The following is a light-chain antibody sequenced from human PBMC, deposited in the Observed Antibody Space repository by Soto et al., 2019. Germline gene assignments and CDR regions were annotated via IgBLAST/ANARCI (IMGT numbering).Light chain of an antibody. J-gene: IGLJ1*01. Sequence: QSVLTQPASVSGSPGQSITISCTGTNSDVGGSNYVSWYQQYPDKAPNLMIYDVSNRPSGVSSRFSGSQSGNTASPTISGPQAEDEADNYCSSYTGNRTRVFGNGTKVTVL. V-gene: IGLV2-14*01. CDR1: NSDVGGSNY. CDR2: DVS. CDR3: SSYTGNRTRV.